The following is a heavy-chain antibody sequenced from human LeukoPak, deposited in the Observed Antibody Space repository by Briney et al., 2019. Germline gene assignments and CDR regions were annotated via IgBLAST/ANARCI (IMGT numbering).Heavy chain of an antibody. Sequence: KASETLSLTCTVSGGSISGFYWDWIRQPPGKGLDWLGYIYYTGLTNYNPSLGSRITMSVDTSKNQLSLKLGSVTAADTAVYYCGRWNEGWDHLGQGTLVTVSS. V-gene: IGHV4-59*01. J-gene: IGHJ4*02. CDR1: GGSISGFY. D-gene: IGHD1-1*01. CDR3: GRWNEGWDH. CDR2: IYYTGLT.